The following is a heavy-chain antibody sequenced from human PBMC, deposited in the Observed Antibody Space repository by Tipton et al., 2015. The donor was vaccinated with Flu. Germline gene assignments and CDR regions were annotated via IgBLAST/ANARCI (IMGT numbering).Heavy chain of an antibody. Sequence: QLVQSGAEVKKPGASVKVSCKTSGYTFNDYDIIWVRQATGQGLEWVGRVSPKSGDTAYAQKFQGRVTINSDTSTSTVYLELRSLRSEDTAVYYCARPGYSSGWYAGALDFWGKGTLVTVSS. D-gene: IGHD6-19*01. J-gene: IGHJ4*02. CDR1: GYTFNDYD. V-gene: IGHV1-8*01. CDR3: ARPGYSSGWYAGALDF. CDR2: VSPKSGDT.